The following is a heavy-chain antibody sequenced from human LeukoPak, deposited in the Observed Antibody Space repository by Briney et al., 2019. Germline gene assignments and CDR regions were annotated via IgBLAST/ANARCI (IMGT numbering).Heavy chain of an antibody. J-gene: IGHJ5*01. CDR3: ARDTWNSLRYNCFDS. CDR2: IYTSGST. Sequence: PSETLSLTCTVSGCSISSDYRSWIRQPAGKGLEWIGRIYTSGSTNYTPSLKSRVTMSLDTSKNQFSLRLSSVTAAEPALYYCARDTWNSLRYNCFDSWGQGTLVTVSS. D-gene: IGHD1-7*01. CDR1: GCSISSDY. V-gene: IGHV4-4*07.